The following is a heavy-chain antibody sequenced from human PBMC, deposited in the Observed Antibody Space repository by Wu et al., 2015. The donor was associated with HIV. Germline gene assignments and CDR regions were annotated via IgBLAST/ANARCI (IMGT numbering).Heavy chain of an antibody. V-gene: IGHV1-2*02. CDR3: ARDRYYYGLRGKITFDI. Sequence: QVQLVQSGAEVKKPGASVKVSCKASAYTFTGHYMHWVRQAPGQGLEWMGWINPSSGGTNYAQKFQGRVTMTRDTSISTVYMELSRLRSDDTAVCYCARDRYYYGLRGKITFDIVGTKGQWSPSL. J-gene: IGHJ3*02. D-gene: IGHD3-10*01. CDR1: AYTFTGHY. CDR2: INPSSGGT.